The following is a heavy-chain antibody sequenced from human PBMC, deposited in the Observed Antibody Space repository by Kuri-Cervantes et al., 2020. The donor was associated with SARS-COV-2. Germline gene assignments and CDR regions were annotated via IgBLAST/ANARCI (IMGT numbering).Heavy chain of an antibody. CDR3: ARGQGWGLYARHGFDY. CDR1: GGTFSSYA. CDR2: IIPILGTA. V-gene: IGHV1-69*04. Sequence: SVKVSCKASGGTFSSYAISWVRQAPGQGLEWMGRIIPILGTANYAQKFQGRVTITADKSTSTAYMELSRLRSDDTAVYYCARGQGWGLYARHGFDYWGQGTLVTVSS. D-gene: IGHD2/OR15-2a*01. J-gene: IGHJ4*02.